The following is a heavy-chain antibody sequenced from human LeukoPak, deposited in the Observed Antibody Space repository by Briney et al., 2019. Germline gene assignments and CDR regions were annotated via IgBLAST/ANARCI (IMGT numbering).Heavy chain of an antibody. CDR3: AMDYDFFGYYFDY. J-gene: IGHJ4*02. D-gene: IGHD3-3*01. Sequence: SETLSLTRTVSGGSISSSSYYWGWIRQPPGKGLEWIGSIYYSGSTYYNPSLKSRVTISVDTSKNQFSLKLSSVTAADTAVYYCAMDYDFFGYYFDYWGQGTLVTVSS. CDR2: IYYSGST. CDR1: GGSISSSSYY. V-gene: IGHV4-39*01.